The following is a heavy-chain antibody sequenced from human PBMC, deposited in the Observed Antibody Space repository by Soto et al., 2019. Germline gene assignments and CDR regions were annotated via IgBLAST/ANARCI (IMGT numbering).Heavy chain of an antibody. Sequence: PSETLSLTCTVSGGSISSGDYYWSWIRQPPGKGLEWIGYIYYSRSTYYNPSLKSRVTISVDTSKNQFSLKLSSVTAADTAVYYCARAGGVYCGGDCYSGPYWYFVLWGCGTLVTVSS. D-gene: IGHD2-21*02. CDR3: ARAGGVYCGGDCYSGPYWYFVL. CDR1: GGSISSGDYY. V-gene: IGHV4-30-4*01. J-gene: IGHJ2*01. CDR2: IYYSRST.